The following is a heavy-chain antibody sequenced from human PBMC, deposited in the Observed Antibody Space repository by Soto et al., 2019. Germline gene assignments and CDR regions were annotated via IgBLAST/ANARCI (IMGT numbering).Heavy chain of an antibody. CDR3: TTYDYDHGGSYHDY. J-gene: IGHJ4*02. CDR1: GFTFSNAW. V-gene: IGHV3-15*07. Sequence: EVQLVEFGGGLVKPGGSLRLSCAASGFTFSNAWLNWVRQAPGKGLEWVGRIKSKTDGGTVDYAAPVKGRFIISRDDSRNTLYLQMNSLKTEDTAVYYCTTYDYDHGGSYHDYWGQGTLVTVS. D-gene: IGHD3-22*01. CDR2: IKSKTDGGTV.